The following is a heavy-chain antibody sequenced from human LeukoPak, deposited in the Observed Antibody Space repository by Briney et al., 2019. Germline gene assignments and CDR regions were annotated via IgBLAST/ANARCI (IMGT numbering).Heavy chain of an antibody. J-gene: IGHJ3*02. CDR3: ARTNYYETSGWASGLSPFDM. CDR1: GYSFATHW. CDR2: IYPVDSDT. D-gene: IGHD3-22*01. V-gene: IGHV5-51*01. Sequence: GESLKISCKGSGYSFATHWIAWVRQVPGKGLEWIGVIYPVDSDTRYSPSFQGQVTISVDKSTGTAYLQWSSLKASDTAMYYCARTNYYETSGWASGLSPFDMWGRGTMVTVSS.